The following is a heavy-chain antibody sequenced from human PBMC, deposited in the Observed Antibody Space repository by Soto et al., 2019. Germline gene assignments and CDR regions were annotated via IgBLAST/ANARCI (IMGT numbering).Heavy chain of an antibody. CDR1: GYSFTSYW. D-gene: IGHD6-19*01. CDR3: ARRGGCSSGETLYYYYYGMDV. Sequence: EVQLVPSGAEVKKPGESLKISCKGSGYSFTSYWIGWVRQMPGKGLEWMGIIHPGDSDTRYSPSFQGQVTISADKSISTAYLQWSSLKASDTAMYYCARRGGCSSGETLYYYYYGMDVWGQGTTVTVSS. V-gene: IGHV5-51*01. CDR2: IHPGDSDT. J-gene: IGHJ6*02.